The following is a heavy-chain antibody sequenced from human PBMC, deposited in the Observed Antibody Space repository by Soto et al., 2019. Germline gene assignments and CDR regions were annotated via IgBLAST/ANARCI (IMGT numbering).Heavy chain of an antibody. CDR2: IAVGSGYT. J-gene: IGHJ4*02. V-gene: IGHV1-58*01. D-gene: IGHD2-8*01. CDR1: GFTFTSSA. Sequence: SVKVSCKASGFTFTSSAFQWVRQARGQRLEWIGWIAVGSGYTNYAQRFQDRVTLTRDMSTATTYMELGRLTSEDTAIYYCAADATAWQQMVPSDYWGQGTLVTVSS. CDR3: AADATAWQQMVPSDY.